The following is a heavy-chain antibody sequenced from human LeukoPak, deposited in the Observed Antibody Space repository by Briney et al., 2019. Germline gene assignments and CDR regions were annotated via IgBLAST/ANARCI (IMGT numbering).Heavy chain of an antibody. D-gene: IGHD6-6*01. J-gene: IGHJ6*02. CDR1: GYTFTGYY. Sequence: ASVKVSCKASGYTFTGYYMHWARQAPGQGLEWMGWINPNSGGTNYAQKFQGRVTMTRDTSISTAYMELSRLRSDDTAVYYCARVGAKYIYYYYGMDVWGQGTTVTVSS. V-gene: IGHV1-2*02. CDR3: ARVGAKYIYYYYGMDV. CDR2: INPNSGGT.